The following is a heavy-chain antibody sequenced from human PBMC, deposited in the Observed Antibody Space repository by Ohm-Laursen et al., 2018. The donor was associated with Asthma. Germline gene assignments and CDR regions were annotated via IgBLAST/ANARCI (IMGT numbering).Heavy chain of an antibody. D-gene: IGHD3-16*02. V-gene: IGHV1-69*01. Sequence: SSVKVSCKASGGTFSSYAISWVRQAPGLGLEWMGEIIPKFGTTNYAQKFQGRVTITADASTRTAYMELSSLRAEDTAVYYCAKVVLMDVWGQGTTVTVSS. CDR3: AKVVLMDV. CDR2: IIPKFGTT. J-gene: IGHJ6*02. CDR1: GGTFSSYA.